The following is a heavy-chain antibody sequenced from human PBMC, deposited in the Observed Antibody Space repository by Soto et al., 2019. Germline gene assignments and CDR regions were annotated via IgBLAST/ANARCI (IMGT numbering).Heavy chain of an antibody. CDR1: GFTVSSNY. Sequence: GGSLRLSCAASGFTVSSNYMNWVRQAPGKGLEWVSIIYSGDSTYYADSVKGRFTISRDNSKNTLYLQMNSLRAEDTAVYYCARERGSGWTFDYWGQGTLVTVSS. D-gene: IGHD6-19*01. V-gene: IGHV3-66*01. CDR3: ARERGSGWTFDY. J-gene: IGHJ4*02. CDR2: IYSGDST.